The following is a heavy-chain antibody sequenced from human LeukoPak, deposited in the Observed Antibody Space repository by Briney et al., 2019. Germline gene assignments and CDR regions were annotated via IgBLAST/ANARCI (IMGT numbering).Heavy chain of an antibody. CDR2: ISLDGATT. D-gene: IGHD3-9*01. J-gene: IGHJ4*02. V-gene: IGHV3-23*01. CDR3: VKDHGWLLYS. Sequence: GGSLRLSCAASGFTFSSYAMSWVRQAPGKGLKWVSGISLDGATTYYAGSVEGRFTISRDNSKNTLYLQMNSLRADDTAVYYCVKDHGWLLYSWGQGTLVTVSS. CDR1: GFTFSSYA.